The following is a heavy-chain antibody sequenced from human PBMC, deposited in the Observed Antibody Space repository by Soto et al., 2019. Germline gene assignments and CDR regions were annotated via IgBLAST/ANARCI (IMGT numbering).Heavy chain of an antibody. D-gene: IGHD3-10*01. CDR3: ARGAMGNYYNDY. Sequence: EVQLVESGGGLVQSGGSLRLSCAASGFTSSSYGRPWVRQAPGKGLVWVSRIKGDGIRTNYADSVKGRFTISRDNAKDTVFLQMNGLSADDTAVYYCARGAMGNYYNDYWGQGTLVTVSS. V-gene: IGHV3-74*01. CDR2: IKGDGIRT. CDR1: GFTSSSYG. J-gene: IGHJ4*02.